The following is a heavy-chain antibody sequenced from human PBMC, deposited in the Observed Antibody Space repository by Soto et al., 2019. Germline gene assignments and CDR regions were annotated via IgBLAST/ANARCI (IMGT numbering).Heavy chain of an antibody. CDR2: VSWNSGSR. CDR1: GFTFDDDA. CDR3: AKESRDSSGYHYFDY. J-gene: IGHJ4*02. Sequence: EVQLVESGGGLVQPGRSLRLSCAASGFTFDDDAMHWVREAPGKGLVWVSGVSWNSGSRGYADSVKGRFTISRDNAKNSLYLQMTSLRADDTALYYSAKESRDSSGYHYFDYCDQGNLVTVSS. D-gene: IGHD3-22*01. V-gene: IGHV3-9*01.